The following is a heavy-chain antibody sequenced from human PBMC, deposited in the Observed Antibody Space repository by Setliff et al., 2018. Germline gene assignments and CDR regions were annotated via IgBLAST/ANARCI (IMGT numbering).Heavy chain of an antibody. CDR2: VYYSGTA. V-gene: IGHV4-61*01. D-gene: IGHD5-12*01. CDR1: GGSISSRTYY. CDR3: ARGGTFRYFDF. J-gene: IGHJ4*02. Sequence: PSETLSLTCNVSGGSISSRTYYWSWIRQPPGKGLEFIGYVYYSGTANYSPSLRSRLTISVDTSKNQFSLKLRSVTAADTAVYYCARGGTFRYFDFWGQGAPVTVSS.